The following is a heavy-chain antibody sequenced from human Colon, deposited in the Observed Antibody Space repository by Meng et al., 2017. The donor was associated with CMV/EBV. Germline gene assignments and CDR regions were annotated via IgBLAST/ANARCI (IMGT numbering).Heavy chain of an antibody. J-gene: IGHJ4*02. V-gene: IGHV2-5*02. D-gene: IGHD3-10*01. Sequence: QITFNESCPTLVKPTPTLTLTCTFSGFSLSTIGMGVGWIRQPPGKALEWLGVIYWDDDKRYSPSLKSRLTITKDTSKNQVVLTMTNLDPLDTATYYCAHRPYGSGSYFFDYWGQGTLVTVSS. CDR3: AHRPYGSGSYFFDY. CDR1: GFSLSTIGMG. CDR2: IYWDDDK.